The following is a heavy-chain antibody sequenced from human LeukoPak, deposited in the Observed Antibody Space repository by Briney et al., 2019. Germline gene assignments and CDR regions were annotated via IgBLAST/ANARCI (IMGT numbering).Heavy chain of an antibody. Sequence: GGSLRLSCAASGFTFSSYIMSWVRQAPGKGLEWVSLIGGSGDSTYYADSVKGRFTISRDNSKNTLYLRMNSLRADDTAVYYCAKEGPGGGDYFDDWGQGTLVTVSS. CDR3: AKEGPGGGDYFDD. D-gene: IGHD1-26*01. CDR1: GFTFSSYI. CDR2: IGGSGDST. V-gene: IGHV3-23*01. J-gene: IGHJ4*02.